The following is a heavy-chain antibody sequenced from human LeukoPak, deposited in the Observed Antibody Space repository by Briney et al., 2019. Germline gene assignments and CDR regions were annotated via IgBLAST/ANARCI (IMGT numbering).Heavy chain of an antibody. J-gene: IGHJ4*02. Sequence: QTSETLSLTCTVSGGTISSYHWSWIRQLPGKGLEWIGYIYYSGNTNYNPSLKSRVTISLGTSKNQFSLRLDSVTAADTAVYYCARHTNYRRLVDYWGQGTLVTVSS. CDR1: GGTISSYH. CDR3: ARHTNYRRLVDY. D-gene: IGHD2-8*01. V-gene: IGHV4-59*08. CDR2: IYYSGNT.